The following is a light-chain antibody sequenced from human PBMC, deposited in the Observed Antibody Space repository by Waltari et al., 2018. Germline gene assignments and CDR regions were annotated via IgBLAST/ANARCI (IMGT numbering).Light chain of an antibody. V-gene: IGKV1-5*03. CDR2: NAS. Sequence: DIQMTQSPSTRSASVGDTITITCRASQSISNYLAWYQQKPGKAPKLLIYNASSSGSGVPSRFSGSGSGTEFTLTISSLQPDDFATYYCQQYNTYSSFGQGTKLEIK. CDR1: QSISNY. J-gene: IGKJ2*03. CDR3: QQYNTYSS.